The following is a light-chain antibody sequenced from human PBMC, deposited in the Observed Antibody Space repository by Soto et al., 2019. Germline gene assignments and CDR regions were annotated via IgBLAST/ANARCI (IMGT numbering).Light chain of an antibody. CDR2: DAS. CDR3: QQYSYSTMT. J-gene: IGKJ1*01. Sequence: EIVLTHSPGTLSLSPGERLTLSCRDSQYLTHNYLAWYPQTPGQAPRVXIYDASSRETGIPDRFSASGSGTDFTRTISRLEPEDFAVAFCQQYSYSTMTFGQGTKVDIK. V-gene: IGKV3-20*01. CDR1: QYLTHNY.